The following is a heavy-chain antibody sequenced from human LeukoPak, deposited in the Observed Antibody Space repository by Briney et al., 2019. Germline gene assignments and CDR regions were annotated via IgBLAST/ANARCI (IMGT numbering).Heavy chain of an antibody. V-gene: IGHV1-18*01. D-gene: IGHD6-13*01. CDR3: ARERAYSSILPFDY. Sequence: ASVKVSCKASGYTFTSYGISWVRQAPGQGLEWMGWISAYNGNTNYAQELQGRVTMTTDTSTSTAYMELRSLRSDDTAVYYCARERAYSSILPFDYWGQGTLVTVSS. CDR2: ISAYNGNT. J-gene: IGHJ4*02. CDR1: GYTFTSYG.